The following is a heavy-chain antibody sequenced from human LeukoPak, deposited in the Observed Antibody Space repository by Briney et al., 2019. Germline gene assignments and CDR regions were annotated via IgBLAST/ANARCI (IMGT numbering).Heavy chain of an antibody. J-gene: IGHJ4*02. Sequence: ASVKVSCTASGYTFTRYFIHWVRQAPGQGLEWVGIINPSGGGTNYAQKFQGRVTMTRDTSTSTFYMELSSLKSEDTAVYYCARGLGIAEYNFDYWGQGTLVTVSS. D-gene: IGHD6-13*01. CDR2: INPSGGGT. CDR1: GYTFTRYF. V-gene: IGHV1-46*01. CDR3: ARGLGIAEYNFDY.